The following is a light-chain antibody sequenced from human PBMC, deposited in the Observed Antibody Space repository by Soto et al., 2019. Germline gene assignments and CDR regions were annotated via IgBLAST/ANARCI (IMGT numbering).Light chain of an antibody. Sequence: EIVMTQSPATLSVSPGERATLSCRASQSVNIYLAWYQQKPGQAPRLLIFGASYRATGIPARFSGSGSGTVFNLNISRLQSEDFAVYCCQQYDDWLRLTFGGGTKGDIK. CDR1: QSVNIY. CDR2: GAS. V-gene: IGKV3D-15*01. J-gene: IGKJ4*01. CDR3: QQYDDWLRLT.